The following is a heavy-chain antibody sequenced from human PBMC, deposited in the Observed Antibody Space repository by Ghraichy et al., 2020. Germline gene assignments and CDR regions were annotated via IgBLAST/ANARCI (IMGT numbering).Heavy chain of an antibody. J-gene: IGHJ5*02. CDR3: ASSVVVAATPWFDP. CDR2: INDSGGST. Sequence: LSLTCAASGFAFNTYAMTWVRQGPGKGLEWVSTINDSGGSTYYADSVKGRFTIFRDNSKNMLYLQMNSLRGEDTAVYYCASSVVVAATPWFDPWGQGTLVTVSS. V-gene: IGHV3-23*01. D-gene: IGHD2-15*01. CDR1: GFAFNTYA.